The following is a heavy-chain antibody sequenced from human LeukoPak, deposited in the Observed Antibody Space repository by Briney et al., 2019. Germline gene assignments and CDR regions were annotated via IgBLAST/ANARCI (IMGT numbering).Heavy chain of an antibody. V-gene: IGHV4-34*01. Sequence: SETLSLTCAVYGGSFSGYYWSWIRQPPGKGLEWIGEINHSGSTNYNPSLKSRVTISVDTSKNQFSLKLSSVTAADTAVYYCASATVVTPPRAFDIWGQGQWSPSLQ. CDR3: ASATVVTPPRAFDI. CDR1: GGSFSGYY. CDR2: INHSGST. D-gene: IGHD4-23*01. J-gene: IGHJ3*02.